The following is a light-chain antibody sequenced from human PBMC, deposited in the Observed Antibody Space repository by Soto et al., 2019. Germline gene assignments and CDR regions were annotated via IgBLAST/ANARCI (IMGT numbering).Light chain of an antibody. CDR2: EGS. J-gene: IGLJ3*02. Sequence: QSVLTQPASVSGSPGQSITISCTGTSSDVGSYNLVSWYQQHPGKAPQLMIYEGSKRPSGVSNRFSGSKSGHTASLTISGLQAEDEADYYCCSYAGSSTWVFGGGTKLTVL. CDR3: CSYAGSSTWV. CDR1: SSDVGSYNL. V-gene: IGLV2-23*01.